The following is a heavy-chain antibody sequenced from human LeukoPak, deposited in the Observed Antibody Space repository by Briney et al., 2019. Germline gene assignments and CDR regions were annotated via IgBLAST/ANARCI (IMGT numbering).Heavy chain of an antibody. CDR1: GFTFSSYA. CDR3: ASRGSFAGYYFDY. D-gene: IGHD3-10*01. V-gene: IGHV3-23*01. Sequence: GGSLRLSYAASGFTFSSYAMSWVRQAPGKGLEWVSAISGSGGSTYYADSVKGRFTISRDNSKNTLYLQMNSLRAEDTAVYYCASRGSFAGYYFDYWGQGTLVTVSS. CDR2: ISGSGGST. J-gene: IGHJ4*02.